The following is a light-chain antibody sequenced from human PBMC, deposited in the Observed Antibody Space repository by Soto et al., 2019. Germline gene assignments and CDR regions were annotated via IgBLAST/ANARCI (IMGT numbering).Light chain of an antibody. J-gene: IGKJ3*01. Sequence: EIVLTQSPDTLSLSPGERATLSCRASQSVANNYLAWYQQKPGQAPRLLIYGASIRATGIPDNFSGSGSVTDFTLTIIRLEPKDFAVYYCPLYGNSAPFTFGPGTKVDIK. V-gene: IGKV3-20*01. CDR2: GAS. CDR1: QSVANNY. CDR3: PLYGNSAPFT.